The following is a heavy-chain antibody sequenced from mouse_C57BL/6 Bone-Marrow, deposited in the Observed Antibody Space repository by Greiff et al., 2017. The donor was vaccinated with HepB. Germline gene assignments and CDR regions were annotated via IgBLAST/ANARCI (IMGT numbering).Heavy chain of an antibody. J-gene: IGHJ4*01. CDR2: IHPNSGST. D-gene: IGHD4-1*01. Sequence: QVQLQQPGAELVKPGASVKLSCKASGYTFTSYWMHWVKQRPGQGLEWIGMIHPNSGSTNYNEKFKSKATLTVDKSSSTAYMQLSSLTSEDSAVYYWARCGRDYAMDYWGQGTSVTVAS. V-gene: IGHV1-64*01. CDR1: GYTFTSYW. CDR3: ARCGRDYAMDY.